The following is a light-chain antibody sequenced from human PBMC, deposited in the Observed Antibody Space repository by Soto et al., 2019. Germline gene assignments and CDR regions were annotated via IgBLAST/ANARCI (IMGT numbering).Light chain of an antibody. CDR3: QHDGSSLWT. Sequence: EIVLTQSPGTLSLSPGERATLSCRASQSVSSSYLAWYQQKPGQAPRLLIYGASSRATGIPDRFSGSGSGTYITLTISRLEPEDNAEKYCQHDGSSLWTFGQGTKVEIK. CDR2: GAS. CDR1: QSVSSSY. J-gene: IGKJ1*01. V-gene: IGKV3-20*01.